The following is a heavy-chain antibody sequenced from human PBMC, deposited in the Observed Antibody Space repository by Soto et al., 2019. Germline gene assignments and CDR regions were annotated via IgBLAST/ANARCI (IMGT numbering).Heavy chain of an antibody. CDR2: ISYDGSNK. Sequence: GGSLRLSCAASGFTFSSYGMHWVRQAPGKGLEWVAVISYDGSNKYYADSVKGRFTISRDNSKNTLYLQMNSLRAEDTAVYYCAKALRPGYCSGGSCYPGFDYWGQGTLVTV. CDR3: AKALRPGYCSGGSCYPGFDY. J-gene: IGHJ4*02. CDR1: GFTFSSYG. V-gene: IGHV3-30*18. D-gene: IGHD2-15*01.